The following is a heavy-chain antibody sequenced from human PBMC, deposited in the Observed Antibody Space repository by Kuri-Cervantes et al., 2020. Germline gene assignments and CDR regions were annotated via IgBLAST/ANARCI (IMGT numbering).Heavy chain of an antibody. CDR2: IKQDGSEK. CDR3: AREWFDP. V-gene: IGHV3-7*04. J-gene: IGHJ5*02. Sequence: GESLKISCAVSQFTFSNYWMNWVRQAPGKGLEWVANIKQDGSEKYYVDSVKGRFTISRDNAKNSLYLQMNSLRAEDTAVYYCAREWFDPWGQGTLVTVSS. CDR1: QFTFSNYW.